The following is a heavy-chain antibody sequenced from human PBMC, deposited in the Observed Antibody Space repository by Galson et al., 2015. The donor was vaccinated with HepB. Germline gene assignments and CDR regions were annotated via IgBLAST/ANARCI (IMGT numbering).Heavy chain of an antibody. V-gene: IGHV3-7*01. CDR3: AITRHLAVPAAV. CDR2: IKADGSEL. Sequence: SLRLSCAGSEFSFTTEWVSWVRQAPGKGLEWVAIIKADGSELNYVESVRGRFTISRDNAKKSGYLQMSSLRVDDTAIYYCAITRHLAVPAAVWGQGTLVSVSS. D-gene: IGHD2-2*01. J-gene: IGHJ4*02. CDR1: EFSFTTEW.